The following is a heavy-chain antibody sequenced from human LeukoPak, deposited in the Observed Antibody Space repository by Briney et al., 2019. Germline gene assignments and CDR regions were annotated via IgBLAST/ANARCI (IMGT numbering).Heavy chain of an antibody. CDR2: ISSSSNTI. CDR3: AKVLNKMDSSGWYRPLY. Sequence: PGGSLRLSCAASGFTFSSYGMNWVRQAPGKGLEWVSYISSSSNTIYYADSVKGRFTISRDNAKNSLYLQMNSLRAEDTAVYYCAKVLNKMDSSGWYRPLYWGQGTLVTVSS. CDR1: GFTFSSYG. J-gene: IGHJ4*02. V-gene: IGHV3-48*01. D-gene: IGHD6-19*01.